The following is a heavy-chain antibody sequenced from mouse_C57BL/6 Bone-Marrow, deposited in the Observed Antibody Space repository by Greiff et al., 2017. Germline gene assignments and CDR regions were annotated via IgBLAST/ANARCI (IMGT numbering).Heavy chain of an antibody. V-gene: IGHV6-3*01. Sequence: DVKLQESGGGLVQPGGSMKLSCVASGFTFSNYWMNWVRQSPEKGLEWVAQIRLKSDNYATHYAESVKGRFTISRDDSKSSVYLQMNNLRAEDTGIYYCTKIYYGNYERGAMDYWGQGTSVTVSS. D-gene: IGHD2-1*01. CDR3: TKIYYGNYERGAMDY. CDR2: IRLKSDNYAT. CDR1: GFTFSNYW. J-gene: IGHJ4*01.